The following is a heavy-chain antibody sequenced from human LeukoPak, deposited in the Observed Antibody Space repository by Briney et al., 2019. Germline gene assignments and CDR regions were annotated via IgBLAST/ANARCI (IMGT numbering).Heavy chain of an antibody. J-gene: IGHJ6*03. CDR3: ARGRSSMVRGYYYYYMDV. Sequence: SETLSLTCAVSGGSISSNNWWSWVRQPPGKGLEWIGEIHHSGSTNYSPSLKSRVTISVDKSKNQFSLKTNSVTAADTAVYYCARGRSSMVRGYYYYYMDVWGKGTTVTISS. CDR1: GGSISSNNW. CDR2: IHHSGST. V-gene: IGHV4-4*02. D-gene: IGHD3-10*01.